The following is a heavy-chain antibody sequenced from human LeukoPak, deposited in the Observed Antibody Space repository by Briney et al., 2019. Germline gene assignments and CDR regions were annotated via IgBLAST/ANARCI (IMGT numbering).Heavy chain of an antibody. CDR2: IYSGGST. J-gene: IGHJ1*01. V-gene: IGHV3-53*01. CDR3: ARAGKLYCSGGSCYPEYFQH. CDR1: GFTVSSNY. Sequence: PGGSLRLSCAASGFTVSSNYMSWVRQAPGKGLEWVSVIYSGGSTYYADSVKGRFTISRDNSKNTLYLQMNSLRAEDTAVYYCARAGKLYCSGGSCYPEYFQHWGQGTLVTVSS. D-gene: IGHD2-15*01.